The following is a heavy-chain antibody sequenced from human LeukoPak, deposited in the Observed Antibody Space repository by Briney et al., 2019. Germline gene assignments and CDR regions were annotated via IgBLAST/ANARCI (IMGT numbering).Heavy chain of an antibody. D-gene: IGHD6-19*01. CDR2: MSPNGDST. CDR1: GYPFTKFY. CDR3: ARDNSDTVKGECSGACYWWFDP. Sequence: GASVKVSCKASGYPFTKFYMHWVRQAPGHGLEWMGLMSPNGDSTLYPQKFQGRVTMTRDTSTSTDYMELSSLRSEDTAVYYCARDNSDTVKGECSGACYWWFDPWGQGTLVTVSS. V-gene: IGHV1-46*01. J-gene: IGHJ5*02.